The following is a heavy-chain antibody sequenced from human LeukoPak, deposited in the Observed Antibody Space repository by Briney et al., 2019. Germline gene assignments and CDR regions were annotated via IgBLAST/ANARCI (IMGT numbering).Heavy chain of an antibody. CDR1: GFTFSSYS. D-gene: IGHD2-21*02. CDR3: ARDHGGYCGGDCYPFPDDFDY. J-gene: IGHJ4*02. CDR2: ISISSSTI. Sequence: AGGSLRLSCAASGFTFSSYSMNWVRQAPGKGLEWVSYISISSSTIYYADTVKGRFTISRDNAKNSLYLQMNSLRAEDTAVYYCARDHGGYCGGDCYPFPDDFDYWAREPWSPSPQ. V-gene: IGHV3-48*01.